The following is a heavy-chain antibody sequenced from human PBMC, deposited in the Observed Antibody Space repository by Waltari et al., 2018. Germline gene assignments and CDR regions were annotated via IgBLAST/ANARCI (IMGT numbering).Heavy chain of an antibody. D-gene: IGHD6-19*01. CDR3: ARFAVAGFFDY. CDR2: ISDDGSNK. J-gene: IGHJ4*02. CDR1: GFTFRSYA. V-gene: IGHV3-30-3*01. Sequence: QVQLVESGGGVVQPGRSLRLSCAASGFTFRSYAMHWVRQAPGKGLEWGAVISDDGSNKYYADSVKGRFTISRDNSKNTLYLQMNSLRAEDTAVYYCARFAVAGFFDYWGQGTLVTVSS.